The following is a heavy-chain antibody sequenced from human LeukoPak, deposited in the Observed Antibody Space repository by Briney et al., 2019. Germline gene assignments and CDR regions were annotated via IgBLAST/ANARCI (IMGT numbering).Heavy chain of an antibody. CDR1: GDSISIYY. V-gene: IGHV4-59*01. CDR3: AKDRELGY. CDR2: IYNSGST. D-gene: IGHD3-10*01. J-gene: IGHJ4*02. Sequence: SETLSLTCSVSGDSISIYYWSWIRQPPGKGLEWIGYIYNSGSTNYNPSLKSRVTISVDTSKNQFSLKLTSVTAADTAVYYCAKDRELGYWGQGTLVTVSS.